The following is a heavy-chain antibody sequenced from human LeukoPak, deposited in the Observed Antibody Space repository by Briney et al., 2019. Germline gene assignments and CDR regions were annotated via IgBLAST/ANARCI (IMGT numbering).Heavy chain of an antibody. Sequence: SVKVSCKASGFTFSSSAMEWVRQARGQRLEWIGWIVVGSGNTKYAQKMQERVTITRDMSTSTAYMELSSLRSEDTAVYYCAADPRGIGSNWFDPWGQGTLVTVSS. D-gene: IGHD3-10*01. J-gene: IGHJ5*02. CDR1: GFTFSSSA. CDR3: AADPRGIGSNWFDP. CDR2: IVVGSGNT. V-gene: IGHV1-58*02.